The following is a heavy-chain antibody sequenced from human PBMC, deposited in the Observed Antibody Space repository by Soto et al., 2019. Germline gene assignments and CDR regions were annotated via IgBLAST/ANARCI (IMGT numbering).Heavy chain of an antibody. CDR2: INPATGAA. CDR1: GYPVTAYY. CDR3: ARGGGVGVAGSAAFDM. Sequence: QLHLVQSGAVVKKPGASVTVSCSASGYPVTAYYMHWVRQAPGRGLEWMGGINPATGAAKYTQTFQCRVTKPGDTSTSTVFMELSGMTSEDTAGFYCARGGGVGVAGSAAFDMWGQGTLVTVSS. J-gene: IGHJ3*02. D-gene: IGHD3-3*01. V-gene: IGHV1-2*02.